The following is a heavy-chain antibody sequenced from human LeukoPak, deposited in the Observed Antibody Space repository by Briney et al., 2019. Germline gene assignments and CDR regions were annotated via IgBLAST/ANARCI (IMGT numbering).Heavy chain of an antibody. CDR1: GFTVSSNY. J-gene: IGHJ6*03. Sequence: PGGSLRLSCAASGFTVSSNYMSWVRQAPGKGLEWVSVIYSGGSTYYADSVKGRFTISRDNSKNTLYHQMNSLRAEDTAVYYCARERRGSSSYYYYYYMDVWGKGTTVTVSS. CDR3: ARERRGSSSYYYYYYMDV. V-gene: IGHV3-53*01. D-gene: IGHD6-6*01. CDR2: IYSGGST.